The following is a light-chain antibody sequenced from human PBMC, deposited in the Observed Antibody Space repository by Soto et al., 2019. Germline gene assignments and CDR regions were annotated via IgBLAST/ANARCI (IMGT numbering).Light chain of an antibody. Sequence: DIQMTQSPSSLSASVGDRVTITCRASQSISSYLNWYQQKPGKAPKLLIYAASSLQSGVPSRFSGSGSGTDFTLTISSLQPEDFATNYCQQSYSTETFGQGTKVEIK. CDR1: QSISSY. CDR3: QQSYSTET. V-gene: IGKV1-39*01. J-gene: IGKJ1*01. CDR2: AAS.